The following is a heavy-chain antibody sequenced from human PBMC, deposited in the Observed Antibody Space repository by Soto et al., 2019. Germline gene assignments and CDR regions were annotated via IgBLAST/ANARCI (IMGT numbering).Heavy chain of an antibody. J-gene: IGHJ6*02. V-gene: IGHV1-3*01. D-gene: IGHD1-1*01. CDR1: GYTFTSYA. CDR2: INAGNGNT. CDR3: ARELVGERVLEPPTYYYYGMDV. Sequence: ASVKVSCKASGYTFTSYAMHWVRQAPGQRLEWMGWINAGNGNTKYSQKFQGRVTITRDTSASTAYMELSSLRSEDTAVYYCARELVGERVLEPPTYYYYGMDVWGQGTTVTVSS.